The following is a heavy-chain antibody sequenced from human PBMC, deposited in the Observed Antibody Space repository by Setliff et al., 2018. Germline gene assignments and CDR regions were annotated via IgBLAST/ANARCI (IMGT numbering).Heavy chain of an antibody. J-gene: IGHJ3*02. D-gene: IGHD3-3*01. CDR1: GFSYSNCW. V-gene: IGHV3-53*01. CDR2: LSGDGNA. Sequence: LRLSCTASGFSYSNCWVSWVRQAPGKGLEWISVLSGDGNAYYADSVKGRFTISGDTSKNALYLQMNSLRAEDTAVYYCARDFYAGGILYFRSAFDIWGQGTMVTVSS. CDR3: ARDFYAGGILYFRSAFDI.